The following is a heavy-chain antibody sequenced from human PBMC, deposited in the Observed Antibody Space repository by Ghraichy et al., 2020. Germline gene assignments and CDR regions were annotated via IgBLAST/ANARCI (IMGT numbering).Heavy chain of an antibody. CDR1: GYTLTTYS. CDR2: INPGSGDT. CDR3: ARGLGYRGYDYGYDYFDY. Sequence: ASVKVSCKASGYTLTTYSVHWVRQAPGQSPEWMGWINPGSGDTKYSHKFQGRVTFTRDTSASTAYMDLSSLRSEDTALYYCARGLGYRGYDYGYDYFDYWGQGTQVTVSS. D-gene: IGHD5-12*01. V-gene: IGHV1-3*01. J-gene: IGHJ4*01.